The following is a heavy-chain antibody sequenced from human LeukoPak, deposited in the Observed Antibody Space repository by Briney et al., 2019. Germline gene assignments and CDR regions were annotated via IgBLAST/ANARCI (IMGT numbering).Heavy chain of an antibody. J-gene: IGHJ4*02. CDR1: GGSLSGYY. Sequence: SETLSLTCAVYGGSLSGYYWSWIRQPPGKGLEWIGEINHSGSTNYNPSLKSRVTISVDTSKNQFSLKLSSVTAADTAVYYCARDRYFDYWGQGTLVTVSS. V-gene: IGHV4-34*01. CDR2: INHSGST. CDR3: ARDRYFDY.